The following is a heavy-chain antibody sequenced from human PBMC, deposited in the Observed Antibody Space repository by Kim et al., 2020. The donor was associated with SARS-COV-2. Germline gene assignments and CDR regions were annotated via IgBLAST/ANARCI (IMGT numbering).Heavy chain of an antibody. CDR3: AREYCSSTSCYQNGMDV. Sequence: GGSLRLSCAASGFTFSSYAMHWVRQAPGKGLEWVAVISYDGSNKYYADSVKGRFTISRDNSKNTLYLQMNSLRAEDTAVYYCAREYCSSTSCYQNGMDV. CDR1: GFTFSSYA. J-gene: IGHJ6*01. D-gene: IGHD2-2*01. CDR2: ISYDGSNK. V-gene: IGHV3-30-3*01.